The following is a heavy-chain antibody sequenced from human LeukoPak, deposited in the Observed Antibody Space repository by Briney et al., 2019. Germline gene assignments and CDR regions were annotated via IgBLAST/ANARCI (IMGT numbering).Heavy chain of an antibody. J-gene: IGHJ4*01. CDR1: GYTFTGYY. V-gene: IGHV1-2*02. Sequence: ASVKVSCKASGYTFTGYYMHWVRQAPGQGLEWMGWINPNSGGTNYAQKFQGRVTMTRDTSISTAYMELSRLRSDDTAVYYCARDLLPVAATPDYWGQEPWSPSPQ. CDR3: ARDLLPVAATPDY. D-gene: IGHD2-15*01. CDR2: INPNSGGT.